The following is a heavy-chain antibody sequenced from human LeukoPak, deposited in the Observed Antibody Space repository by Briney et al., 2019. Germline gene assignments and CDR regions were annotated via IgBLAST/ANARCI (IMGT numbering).Heavy chain of an antibody. CDR2: IYYSGST. CDR1: GGSISSYY. J-gene: IGHJ5*02. D-gene: IGHD3-10*01. Sequence: TSETLSLTCTVSGGSISSYYWSWIRQPPGKGLEWIGYIYYSGSTNYNPSLKSRVTISVDKSKNQFSLKLSSVTAADTAVYYCARDRPGLIWEYGSGSYYFDPWGQGTLVTVSS. CDR3: ARDRPGLIWEYGSGSYYFDP. V-gene: IGHV4-59*12.